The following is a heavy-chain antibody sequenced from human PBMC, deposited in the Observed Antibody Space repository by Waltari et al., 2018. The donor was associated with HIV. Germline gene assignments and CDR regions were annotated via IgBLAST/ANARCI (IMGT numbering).Heavy chain of an antibody. D-gene: IGHD2-2*01. CDR1: GFTFIMYV. Sequence: EVQLVESGGGLVQPGESLRLPCAASGFTFIMYVMTWVRQAPGKGLQGVAGISGNGGSRYYTDSVKGRFTISRDNSKKTLYLQMDSLRAEDTAVYYCAKVPVLPTGREDYWGQGTLVTVSS. J-gene: IGHJ4*02. CDR2: ISGNGGSR. V-gene: IGHV3-23*04. CDR3: AKVPVLPTGREDY.